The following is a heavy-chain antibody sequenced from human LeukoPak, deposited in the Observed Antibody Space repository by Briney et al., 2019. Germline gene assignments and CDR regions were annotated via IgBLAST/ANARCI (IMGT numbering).Heavy chain of an antibody. CDR2: MNPNSGNT. CDR1: GYTFTSSD. D-gene: IGHD4-17*01. J-gene: IGHJ5*02. V-gene: IGHV1-8*01. CDR3: ARGVTTVTTWWFDP. Sequence: GASVKVSCKASGYTFTSSDINWVRQATGQGLEWMGWMNPNSGNTGYAQKFQGRVTMTRHTSISTAYMELSSLRSEDTAVYYCARGVTTVTTWWFDPWGQGTLVTVSS.